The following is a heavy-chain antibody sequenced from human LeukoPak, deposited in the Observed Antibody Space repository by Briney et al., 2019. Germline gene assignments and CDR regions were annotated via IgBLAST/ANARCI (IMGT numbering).Heavy chain of an antibody. V-gene: IGHV3-23*01. CDR1: GFIFRRYG. CDR2: ISESGDWS. Sequence: GGSLRLSCAASGFIFRRYGMSWVRRGPGKGLEWVSGISESGDWSSYADSVKGRFTISRDNSKTTLYLQMSSQRAEDTAVYYCQLSDSSPAYWGQGTLVTVSS. J-gene: IGHJ4*02. CDR3: QLSDSSPAY. D-gene: IGHD6-6*01.